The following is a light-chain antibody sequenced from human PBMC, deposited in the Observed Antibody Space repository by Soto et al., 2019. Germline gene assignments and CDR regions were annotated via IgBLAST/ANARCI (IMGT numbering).Light chain of an antibody. CDR2: GAS. J-gene: IGKJ1*01. V-gene: IGKV3-20*01. Sequence: VMTQFPATLSENQGERATLSCRVSHRIVSSHLVWYQQKPGQAPSLLIFGASSRATGIPDRFSGSGSGTDSTLTIRGLQPEDFAVYYCQQYSTSPGTFGQGTKVDIK. CDR1: HRIVSSH. CDR3: QQYSTSPGT.